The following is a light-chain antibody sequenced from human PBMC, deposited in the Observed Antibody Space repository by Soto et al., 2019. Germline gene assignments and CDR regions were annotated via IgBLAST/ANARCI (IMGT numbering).Light chain of an antibody. CDR1: QTVSTY. CDR2: DAS. V-gene: IGKV3-11*01. J-gene: IGKJ2*01. Sequence: EVVLTQSPAALSLSPGERANLSFKTSQTVSTYLGWFQHKPGQAPRLLIYDASIRAAGIPARFIGSGSVTDFIITISSLEPEYSAVYNCQRRVIWHPTLCQGTRMEIE. CDR3: QRRVIWHPT.